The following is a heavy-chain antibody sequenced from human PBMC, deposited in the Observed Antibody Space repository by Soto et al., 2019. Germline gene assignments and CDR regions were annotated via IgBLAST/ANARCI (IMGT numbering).Heavy chain of an antibody. Sequence: GGSLRLSCKASGFTFTNHAMTWVRQAPGKGLEWVSAISGSGGSTYYADSVKGRFTISRDNSMNALFLQMNSLGAEDTAVYYCAKGSTGRRFYYGLDVWGQGTTVTVSS. CDR3: AKGSTGRRFYYGLDV. CDR2: ISGSGGST. J-gene: IGHJ6*02. V-gene: IGHV3-23*01. D-gene: IGHD1-1*01. CDR1: GFTFTNHA.